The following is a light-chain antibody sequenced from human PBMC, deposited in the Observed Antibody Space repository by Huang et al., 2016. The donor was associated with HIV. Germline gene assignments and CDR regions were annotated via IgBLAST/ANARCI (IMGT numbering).Light chain of an antibody. CDR3: QQYGSSSWT. CDR2: GAS. Sequence: EIVLTQSPGTVSLSPVERATLSCRASKSVSSYLAWFQQKSGQAPRLVIFGASNRDTGIPDRFSGSGSGTDFTLTISRLDPDDFAIYYCQQYGSSSWTFGQGTRVEAK. V-gene: IGKV3-20*01. CDR1: KSVSSY. J-gene: IGKJ1*01.